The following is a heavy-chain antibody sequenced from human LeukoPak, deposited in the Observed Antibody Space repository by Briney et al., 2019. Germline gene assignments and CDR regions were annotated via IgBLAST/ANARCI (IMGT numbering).Heavy chain of an antibody. CDR2: MNPNSGKT. D-gene: IGHD2-21*01. Sequence: ASVKVSCKASGYTFTSYDINWVRQATGQGLEWMGWMNPNSGKTGYAQKFQGRVTMTRNTSISTAYMELSSLRSEDTAVYYCARVLWAISGGPVSDYWGQGTLVTVFS. V-gene: IGHV1-8*01. CDR3: ARVLWAISGGPVSDY. J-gene: IGHJ4*02. CDR1: GYTFTSYD.